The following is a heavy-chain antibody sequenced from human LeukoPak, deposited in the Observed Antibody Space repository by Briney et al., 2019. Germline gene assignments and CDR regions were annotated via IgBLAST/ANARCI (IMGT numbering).Heavy chain of an antibody. V-gene: IGHV3-23*01. Sequence: PGGSLRLSCAASGSTFDTHAMSWVRQAPGKGLEWVSTISGSAYNTYYADSVKGRFTISRDNSANTLYLQMNSLRAEDTALYYCAKHSGSYFIYYVDSWGQGTLVTASS. CDR3: AKHSGSYFIYYVDS. J-gene: IGHJ4*02. CDR1: GSTFDTHA. CDR2: ISGSAYNT. D-gene: IGHD1-26*01.